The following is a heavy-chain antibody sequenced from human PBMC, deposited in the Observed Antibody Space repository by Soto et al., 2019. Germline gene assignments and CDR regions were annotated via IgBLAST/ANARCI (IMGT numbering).Heavy chain of an antibody. Sequence: ASVKVSCKASGGTFSSYAISWVRQAPGQGLEWMGGIIPIFGTANYAQKFQGRVTITADESKSTAYMELSSLRSEDTAVYYCSVFFWSGYSTGYYYYYYMDVWGKGTTVTVSS. V-gene: IGHV1-69*13. CDR3: SVFFWSGYSTGYYYYYYMDV. J-gene: IGHJ6*03. CDR2: IIPIFGTA. CDR1: GGTFSSYA. D-gene: IGHD3-3*01.